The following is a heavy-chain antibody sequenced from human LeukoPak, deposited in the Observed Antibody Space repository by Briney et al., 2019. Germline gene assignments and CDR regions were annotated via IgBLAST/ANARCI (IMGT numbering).Heavy chain of an antibody. CDR3: AGNLSR. J-gene: IGHJ4*02. CDR1: GFTFANYA. V-gene: IGHV3-9*01. Sequence: RRSLRLSCAASGFTFANYAMHWVRQAPGKGLEWVSGISWNSGGICYADSVKGRLTISRDNDKKSLYLQMNSLRAEDTAVYYCAGNLSRWGQGTLVTVRS. CDR2: ISWNSGGI.